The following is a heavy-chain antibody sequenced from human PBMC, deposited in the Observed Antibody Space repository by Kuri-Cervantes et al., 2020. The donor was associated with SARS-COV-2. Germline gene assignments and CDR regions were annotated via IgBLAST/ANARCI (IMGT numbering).Heavy chain of an antibody. Sequence: LSLTCAASGFTFSSYAMHWVRQAPGKGLEWVAVISYDGSNKYHADSVKGRFTISRDNSKNTLYLQMNSLRAEDTAVYYCARVLDDGGFDYWGQGTLVTVSS. V-gene: IGHV3-30-3*01. J-gene: IGHJ4*02. CDR2: ISYDGSNK. CDR1: GFTFSSYA. D-gene: IGHD1-1*01. CDR3: ARVLDDGGFDY.